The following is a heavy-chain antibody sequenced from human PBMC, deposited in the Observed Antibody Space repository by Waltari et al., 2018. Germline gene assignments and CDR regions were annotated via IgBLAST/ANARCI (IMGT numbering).Heavy chain of an antibody. V-gene: IGHV3-74*01. D-gene: IGHD4-17*01. CDR3: ARDSGDYGDYEGDFYFDY. CDR1: GFTFSSYW. CDR2: INIDGSST. J-gene: IGHJ4*02. Sequence: EVQLVESGGGLVQPGGSLRLSCAASGFTFSSYWMHWVRQAPGKGLVWVSRINIDGSSTSYADSVKGRFTISRDNAKNTLYLQMNSLRAEDTAVYYCARDSGDYGDYEGDFYFDYWGQGTLVTVSS.